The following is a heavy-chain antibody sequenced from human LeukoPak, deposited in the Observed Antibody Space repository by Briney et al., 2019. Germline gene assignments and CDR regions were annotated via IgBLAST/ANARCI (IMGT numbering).Heavy chain of an antibody. J-gene: IGHJ4*02. CDR3: XXXXGGSGSYFPFGY. Sequence: PGGSLRLSCAASGFTFNSYAMNWVRQAPGKGLEWVSYISSSGSTIYYADSVKGRFTISRDNAKNSLYLQMNSLRAEDTAVYYCXXXXGGSGSYFPFGYWGQGTLVTVSS. CDR2: ISSSGSTI. CDR1: GFTFNSYA. V-gene: IGHV3-48*03. D-gene: IGHD3-10*01.